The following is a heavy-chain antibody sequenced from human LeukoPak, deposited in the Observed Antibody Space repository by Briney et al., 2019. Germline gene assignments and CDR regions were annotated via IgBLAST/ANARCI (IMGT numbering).Heavy chain of an antibody. CDR2: IYSDYDDGHT. CDR3: SKRSGGYYDH. J-gene: IGHJ4*02. CDR1: GFAVNGDN. V-gene: IGHV3-66*02. Sequence: GGSLRLSCAASGFAVNGDNMSWVRQAPGKRLEWVSVIYSDYDDGHTNYADSVRGRFTISRDSSKNMVYLQMNSLRVEDTAVYYCSKRSGGYYDHWGQGTLVTVSS. D-gene: IGHD3-3*01.